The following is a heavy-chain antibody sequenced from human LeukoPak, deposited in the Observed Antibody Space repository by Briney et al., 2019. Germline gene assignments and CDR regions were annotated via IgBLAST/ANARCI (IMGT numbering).Heavy chain of an antibody. Sequence: ASVKVSCKASGYTFTSYGISWVRQAPGQGLEWMGWISAYNGNTNYAQKLQGRVTMTTDTSTSTAYMELRSVRCDDTAVYYCARVQWLVSSPDYWGQGTLVTVSS. CDR1: GYTFTSYG. CDR3: ARVQWLVSSPDY. V-gene: IGHV1-18*01. D-gene: IGHD6-19*01. J-gene: IGHJ4*02. CDR2: ISAYNGNT.